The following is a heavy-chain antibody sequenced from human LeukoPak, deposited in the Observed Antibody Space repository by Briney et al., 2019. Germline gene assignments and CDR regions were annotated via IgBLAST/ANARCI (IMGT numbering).Heavy chain of an antibody. CDR2: ISGSGAST. CDR1: GFTFSSYA. V-gene: IGHV3-23*01. CDR3: AHAHGVAAASKYYYYGMDV. J-gene: IGHJ6*02. D-gene: IGHD6-13*01. Sequence: GGSLRLSCAASGFTFSSYAMSWVRQAPGKGLEWVSAISGSGASTYYADSVKGRFPISRDNSKNTLYLQMNSLRAEDTAVYYCAHAHGVAAASKYYYYGMDVWGQGTTVTVSS.